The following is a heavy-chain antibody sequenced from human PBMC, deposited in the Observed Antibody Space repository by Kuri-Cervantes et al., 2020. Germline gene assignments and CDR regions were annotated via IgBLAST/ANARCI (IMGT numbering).Heavy chain of an antibody. CDR1: GGSISSSSYY. Sequence: SETLSLTCTVSGGSISSSSYYRGWIRQPPGKGLEWIGSIYYSGSTYYNPSLRSRVTISVDTSKNQFSLKLSSVTAADTAVYYCARLIGVGAVAGRGYYYHGMDVWGQGTTVTVSS. CDR2: IYYSGST. CDR3: ARLIGVGAVAGRGYYYHGMDV. J-gene: IGHJ6*02. V-gene: IGHV4-39*07. D-gene: IGHD6-19*01.